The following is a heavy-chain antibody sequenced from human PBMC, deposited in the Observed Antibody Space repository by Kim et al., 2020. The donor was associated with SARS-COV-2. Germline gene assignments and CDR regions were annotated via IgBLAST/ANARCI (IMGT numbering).Heavy chain of an antibody. CDR2: DNT. CDR3: ARGSGWAFDY. J-gene: IGHJ4*02. V-gene: IGHV1-3*01. Sequence: DNTTYSQKFQVRVTITSDTSASTAYMELTSLRSEDTAIYYCARGSGWAFDYWGQGTLVPVAS. D-gene: IGHD6-19*01.